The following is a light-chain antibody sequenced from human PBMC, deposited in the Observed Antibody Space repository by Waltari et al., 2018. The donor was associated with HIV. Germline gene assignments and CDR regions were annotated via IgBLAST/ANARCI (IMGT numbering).Light chain of an antibody. Sequence: QSVLTQPPSASGTPGQRVTISCSGSSSNIGSHTVSWYQQRPGTAPQLLLYENNERPSGVRDRFPGPTAGPSAYLAVSGLQSEGGADYDCAAWDDSLNGVVFGGGTKLTVL. CDR3: AAWDDSLNGVV. J-gene: IGLJ2*01. CDR1: SSNIGSHT. CDR2: ENN. V-gene: IGLV1-44*01.